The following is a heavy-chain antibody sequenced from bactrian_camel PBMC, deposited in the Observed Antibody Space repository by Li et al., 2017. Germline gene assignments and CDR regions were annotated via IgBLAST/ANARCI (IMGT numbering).Heavy chain of an antibody. Sequence: HVQLVESGGGSVQAGGSLRLSCAVSGYTRELCMGWFRRPPGKEREGVAAIDDYGGTRYADSVKGRFKISKDDAKNTMFLQMNSLQPEDTAMYFCAAESGGSVVRGDFCFPNYWGQGTQVTVS. J-gene: IGHJ4*01. CDR1: GYTRELC. D-gene: IGHD2*01. V-gene: IGHV3S55*01. CDR2: IDDYGGT. CDR3: AAESGGSVVRGDFCFPNY.